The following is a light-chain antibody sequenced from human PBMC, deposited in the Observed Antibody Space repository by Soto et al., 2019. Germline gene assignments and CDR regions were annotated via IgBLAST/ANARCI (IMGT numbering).Light chain of an antibody. J-gene: IGLJ3*02. Sequence: QPVLTQSPSASASLGASVKLTCTLSSGHSNYAIAWHQQHPEKGPRYLMKLDSDGSHSKGDRIPDRFSGSSSGAERYLTISSLQSEDEADYYCQTWGTGPWVFGGGTQLTVL. CDR2: LDSDGSH. CDR3: QTWGTGPWV. V-gene: IGLV4-69*01. CDR1: SGHSNYA.